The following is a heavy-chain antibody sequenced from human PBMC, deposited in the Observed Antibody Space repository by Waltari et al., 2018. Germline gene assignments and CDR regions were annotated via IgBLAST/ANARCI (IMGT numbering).Heavy chain of an antibody. V-gene: IGHV3-20*04. J-gene: IGHJ4*02. CDR3: AREKLMGEYIDY. D-gene: IGHD2-15*01. CDR2: INWNGGST. CDR1: GFNFDDHG. Sequence: EVQLVESGGGVRRPGGSLRLSCAASGFNFDDHGMRWVRQAPGKGLEGGSSINWNGGSTCDADSVRGRFTISRDNAKNSLYLQMNSLRADDTALYYCAREKLMGEYIDYWGQGTLVTVSS.